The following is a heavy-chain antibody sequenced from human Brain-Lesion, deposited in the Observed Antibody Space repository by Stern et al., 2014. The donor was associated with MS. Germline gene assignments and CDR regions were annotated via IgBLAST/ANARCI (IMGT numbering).Heavy chain of an antibody. V-gene: IGHV3-7*01. CDR1: GFTFGKYW. CDR3: ARVYNTIYGIVTQRGSGMDV. CDR2: INEDGTEK. D-gene: IGHD2/OR15-2a*01. Sequence: EVQLVESGGGLVQPGGSLTISCTAAGFTFGKYWITLVRQDPGQGLEWVANINEDGTEKNYVDSVKGRFTISRDNARNSLYLQMNSLRVEDTALYYCARVYNTIYGIVTQRGSGMDVWGQGTTVIVSS. J-gene: IGHJ6*02.